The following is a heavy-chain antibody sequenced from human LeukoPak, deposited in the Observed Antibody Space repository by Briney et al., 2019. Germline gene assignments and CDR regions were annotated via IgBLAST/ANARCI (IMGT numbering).Heavy chain of an antibody. D-gene: IGHD2-21*02. CDR2: INPSGGST. CDR1: GYTFTSYY. CDR3: ARDGGAVVTAIPCDY. V-gene: IGHV1-46*01. J-gene: IGHJ4*02. Sequence: ASVKVSCKASGYTFTSYYMHWVRQAPGQGLEWMGIINPSGGSTSYAQKFQGRVTMTRDMSTSTVYMELRSLRSEDTAVYYCARDGGAVVTAIPCDYWGQGTLVTVSS.